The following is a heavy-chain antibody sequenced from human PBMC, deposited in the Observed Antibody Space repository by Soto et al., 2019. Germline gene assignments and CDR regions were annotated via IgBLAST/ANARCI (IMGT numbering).Heavy chain of an antibody. D-gene: IGHD1-1*01. J-gene: IGHJ4*02. V-gene: IGHV3-21*01. CDR3: ARALAPGRNFDS. CDR2: ISSSSSYI. Sequence: GGSLRLSCAASGFTFSSYSMNWVRQAPGKGLEWVSSISSSSSYIYYADSVKGRFTISRDNAKNSLYLQMNSLRAEDTAVYYCARALAPGRNFDSWGQGTLATVPS. CDR1: GFTFSSYS.